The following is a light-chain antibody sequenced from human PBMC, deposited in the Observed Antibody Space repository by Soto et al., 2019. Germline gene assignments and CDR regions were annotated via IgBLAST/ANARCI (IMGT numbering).Light chain of an antibody. Sequence: NFMLTQPHSVSESPGKTVTISCTRSSGSISGNYVQWYQQRRGSSPIIVIYDGNQRPSGVPDRFSGSIDSSSNSASLTISALKTEDEADYYCHSYDSSNQVFGGGTKLTVL. CDR2: DGN. CDR3: HSYDSSNQV. J-gene: IGLJ3*02. V-gene: IGLV6-57*01. CDR1: SGSISGNY.